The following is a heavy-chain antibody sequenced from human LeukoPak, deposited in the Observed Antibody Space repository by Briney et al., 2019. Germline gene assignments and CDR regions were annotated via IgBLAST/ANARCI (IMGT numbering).Heavy chain of an antibody. D-gene: IGHD2-2*03. CDR2: IIRIFSTT. CDR1: GGTFSSYA. CDR3: ASGYCSTTSCYDNPYFDY. Sequence: SVKVSRTASGGTFSSYAIHWVRPAPGQGLEWMGGIIRIFSTTNYAQKFQGRVTISADESTSTAYMELSSLRSEDTAVYYCASGYCSTTSCYDNPYFDYWGQGTLVTVSS. J-gene: IGHJ4*02. V-gene: IGHV1-69*13.